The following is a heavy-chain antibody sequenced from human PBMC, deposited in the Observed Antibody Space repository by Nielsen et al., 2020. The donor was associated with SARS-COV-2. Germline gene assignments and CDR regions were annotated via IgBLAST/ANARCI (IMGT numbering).Heavy chain of an antibody. V-gene: IGHV3-23*01. D-gene: IGHD6-13*01. J-gene: IGHJ5*02. CDR2: ISGSGGST. CDR3: AKDLTIAAASGFDP. CDR1: GFTFSSYA. Sequence: GESLKISCAASGFTFSSYAMSWVRQAPGKGLEWVSAISGSGGSTYYADSVKGRFTISRDNSKNTLYLQMNSLRAEDTAVYYCAKDLTIAAASGFDPWGQGTLVTVSS.